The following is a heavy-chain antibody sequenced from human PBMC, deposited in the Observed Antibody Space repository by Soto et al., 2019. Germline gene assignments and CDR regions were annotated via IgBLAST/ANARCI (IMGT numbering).Heavy chain of an antibody. V-gene: IGHV1-18*01. CDR3: ARPPPYSSSWYPFDY. J-gene: IGHJ4*02. Sequence: QIQLVQSGAEVKKPGASVKVSCKASGYTFTSYGISWVRQAPGQGLEWMGWSSAYNGNTTYAQKLQGRFTMTTDTDTSTAYRELRSLRSDDTAVYYCARPPPYSSSWYPFDYWGQGTLVTVSS. CDR1: GYTFTSYG. CDR2: SSAYNGNT. D-gene: IGHD6-13*01.